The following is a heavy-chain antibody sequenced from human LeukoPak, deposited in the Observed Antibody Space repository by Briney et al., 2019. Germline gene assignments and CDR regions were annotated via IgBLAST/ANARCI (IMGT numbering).Heavy chain of an antibody. J-gene: IGHJ4*02. CDR3: ARGIRYSSSSYYFDY. CDR2: VYYSGST. V-gene: IGHV4-59*08. CDR1: GASISSYY. Sequence: PSETLSLTCTVSGASISSYYWSWIRQPPGKGLEWIGYVYYSGSTNNNPSLKSRVTISVDTSKNQFSLKLSSVTAADTAVYYCARGIRYSSSSYYFDYWGQGTLVTVSS. D-gene: IGHD6-6*01.